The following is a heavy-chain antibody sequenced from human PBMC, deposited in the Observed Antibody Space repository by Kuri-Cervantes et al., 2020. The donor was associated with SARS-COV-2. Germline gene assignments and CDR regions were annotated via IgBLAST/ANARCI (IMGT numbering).Heavy chain of an antibody. J-gene: IGHJ4*02. CDR3: ARDRVGVHDS. CDR2: ISGSGGST. D-gene: IGHD2-21*01. V-gene: IGHV3-23*01. CDR1: GFTFSSYA. Sequence: GESLKISCAASGFTFSSYAMSWVRQAPGKGLEWVSAISGSGGSTYYADSVKGRFTISRDNSQNTLYLQMKSLRTEDTALYYCARDRVGVHDSWGQGTLVTFSS.